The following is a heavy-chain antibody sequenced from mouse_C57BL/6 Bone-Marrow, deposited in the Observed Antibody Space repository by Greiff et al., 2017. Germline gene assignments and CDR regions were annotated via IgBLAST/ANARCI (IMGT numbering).Heavy chain of an antibody. D-gene: IGHD1-1*01. CDR3: ARLYDWYFDV. CDR2: IWSGGST. V-gene: IGHV2-2*01. J-gene: IGHJ1*03. Sequence: QVHVKQSGPGLVQPSQSLSITCTVSGFSLTSYGVHWVRQSPGKGLEWLGVIWSGGSTDYNAAFISRLSISKDHSKSQVFFKMNSQQADDTAIYYCARLYDWYFDVWGTGTTVTVSS. CDR1: GFSLTSYG.